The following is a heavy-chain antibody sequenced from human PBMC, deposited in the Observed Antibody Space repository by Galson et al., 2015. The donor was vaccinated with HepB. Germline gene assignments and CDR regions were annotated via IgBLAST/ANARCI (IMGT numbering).Heavy chain of an antibody. D-gene: IGHD2-15*01. CDR3: ARDRCSGGSCYYYYGMDV. CDR2: INAGNGNT. CDR1: GYTFTSYA. V-gene: IGHV1-3*01. Sequence: SVKVSCKASGYTFTSYAMHWVRQAPGQRLEWMGWINAGNGNTKYSQKFQGRVTITRDTSASTAYMELSSLRSEDTAVYYCARDRCSGGSCYYYYGMDVWGQGTTVTVSS. J-gene: IGHJ6*02.